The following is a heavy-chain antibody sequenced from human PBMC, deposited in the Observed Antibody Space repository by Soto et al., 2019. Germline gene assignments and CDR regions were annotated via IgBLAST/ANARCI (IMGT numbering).Heavy chain of an antibody. CDR3: AREGGSSGWTGFDY. V-gene: IGHV3-30-3*01. J-gene: IGHJ4*02. CDR1: GFTFSSYA. D-gene: IGHD6-19*01. CDR2: ISYDGSNK. Sequence: QVQLVESGGGVVQPGRSLRLSCAASGFTFSSYAMHWVRQAPGKGLEWVAVISYDGSNKYYADSVKGRFTISRDNSKNTLYLQMNSLRAEDTAVDYCAREGGSSGWTGFDYWGQGTLVTVSS.